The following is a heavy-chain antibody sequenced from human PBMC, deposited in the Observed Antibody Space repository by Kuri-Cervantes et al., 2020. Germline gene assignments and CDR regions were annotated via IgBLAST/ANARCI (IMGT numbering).Heavy chain of an antibody. D-gene: IGHD2-8*01. J-gene: IGHJ4*02. CDR1: GRSFSGYY. CDR3: ARGPENTNGFYFDY. V-gene: IGHV4-34*01. Sequence: SETLSLTCAVYGRSFSGYYWSWIRQPPGKGLEWIGEIKHSGSTNYNPSLKSRVTISVDTSKNQFSLTLTSVTAADTALYYCARGPENTNGFYFDYWGQGALVTVSS. CDR2: IKHSGST.